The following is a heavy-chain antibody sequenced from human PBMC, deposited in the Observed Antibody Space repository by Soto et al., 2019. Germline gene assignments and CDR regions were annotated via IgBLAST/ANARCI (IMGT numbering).Heavy chain of an antibody. Sequence: SETLSLTCTVSGGSISSYYWSWIRQPPGKGLEWIGYIYYSGSTNYNPSLKSRVTISVDTSKNQFSLKLSSVTAADTAVYYCARNSRSYYLDYCGQGTLVTVSS. D-gene: IGHD6-6*01. CDR3: ARNSRSYYLDY. V-gene: IGHV4-59*01. J-gene: IGHJ4*02. CDR2: IYYSGST. CDR1: GGSISSYY.